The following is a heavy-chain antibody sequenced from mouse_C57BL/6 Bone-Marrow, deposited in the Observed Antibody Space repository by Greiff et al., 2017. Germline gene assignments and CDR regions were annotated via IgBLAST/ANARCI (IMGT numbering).Heavy chain of an antibody. J-gene: IGHJ4*01. CDR1: GYTFTSYT. V-gene: IGHV1-4*01. CDR3: ARSGYYYGRGYYAMDY. CDR2: INPSSGYT. D-gene: IGHD1-1*01. Sequence: VQRVESGAELARPGASVKMSCKASGYTFTSYTMHWVKQRPGQGLEWIGYINPSSGYTKYNQKFKDKATLTADKSSSTAYMQLSSLTSEDSAVYYCARSGYYYGRGYYAMDYWGQGTSVTVSS.